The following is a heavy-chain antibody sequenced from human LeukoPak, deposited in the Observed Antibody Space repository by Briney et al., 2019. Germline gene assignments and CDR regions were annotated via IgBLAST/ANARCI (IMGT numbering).Heavy chain of an antibody. D-gene: IGHD6-19*01. V-gene: IGHV3-74*01. CDR2: INSDGSST. J-gene: IGHJ6*03. Sequence: GGSLRLSCAASGFTFSSYWMHWVRQAPGKGLVWVSRINSDGSSTSYADSVKGRFTISRDNAKNTLYLQMNSPRAEDTAVYYCARDSSGIAVAGSIPNYYYYMDVWGKGTTVTVSS. CDR1: GFTFSSYW. CDR3: ARDSSGIAVAGSIPNYYYYMDV.